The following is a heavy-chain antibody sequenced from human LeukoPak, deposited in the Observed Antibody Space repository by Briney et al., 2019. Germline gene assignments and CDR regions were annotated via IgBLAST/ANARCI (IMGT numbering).Heavy chain of an antibody. Sequence: GGSLRLSCAASGFTFSNSWMSWVRQAPGKGLEWVAYIKQDGSEQFYVDSVKGRFTISRDNAKNSLDLQMNSLKAEDTAVYYCAKGGWYPDFWGQGSMVTVSS. D-gene: IGHD6-19*01. J-gene: IGHJ4*02. CDR1: GFTFSNSW. CDR2: IKQDGSEQ. CDR3: AKGGWYPDF. V-gene: IGHV3-7*01.